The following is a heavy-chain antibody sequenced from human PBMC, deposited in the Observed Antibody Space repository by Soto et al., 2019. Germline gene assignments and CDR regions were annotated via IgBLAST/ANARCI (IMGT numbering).Heavy chain of an antibody. V-gene: IGHV3-21*01. CDR3: YSYGFKEYYYYGMDV. D-gene: IGHD5-18*01. Sequence: GGSLRLSCAASGFTFSSYSMNWVRQAPGKGLGWVSSISSSSSYIYYADSVKGRFTISRDNAKNSLYLQMNSLRAEDTAVYYCYSYGFKEYYYYGMDVWGQGTTVTVSS. CDR2: ISSSSSYI. CDR1: GFTFSSYS. J-gene: IGHJ6*02.